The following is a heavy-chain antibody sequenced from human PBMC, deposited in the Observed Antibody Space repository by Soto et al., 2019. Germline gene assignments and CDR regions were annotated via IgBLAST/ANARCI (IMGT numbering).Heavy chain of an antibody. J-gene: IGHJ4*02. CDR3: ARKAPSYSYYFDY. CDR2: ISYDGSSK. Sequence: GGSLRLSCAASGFTFSSYAMHWVRQAPGKGLEWVAVISYDGSSKYYADSVKGRFTISRDNSKNTLYLQMNSLRAEDTAVYYCARKAPSYSYYFDYWGQGTLVTVSS. CDR1: GFTFSSYA. V-gene: IGHV3-30-3*01. D-gene: IGHD2-15*01.